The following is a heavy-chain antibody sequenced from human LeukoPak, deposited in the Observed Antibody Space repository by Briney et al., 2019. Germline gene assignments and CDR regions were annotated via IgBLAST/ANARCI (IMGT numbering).Heavy chain of an antibody. CDR1: GGSISSSSYY. D-gene: IGHD3-22*01. CDR2: IYYSGST. CDR3: ASTYYYDSSGGNFDY. V-gene: IGHV4-39*01. J-gene: IGHJ4*02. Sequence: SETLSLTCTVSGGSISSSSYYWGWIRQPPGKGLEWIGSIYYSGSTYYNPSLKSRVTISVDTSKNQFSLKLSSVTAADTAVYYCASTYYYDSSGGNFDYWGQGTLVTVSS.